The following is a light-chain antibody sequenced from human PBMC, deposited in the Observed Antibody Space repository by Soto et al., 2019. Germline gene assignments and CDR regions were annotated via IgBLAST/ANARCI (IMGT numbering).Light chain of an antibody. J-gene: IGKJ2*01. CDR1: QSVSSSY. V-gene: IGKV3-20*01. CDR2: GAS. Sequence: EIVLTQSPGTLSLSPGERATLSCRASQSVSSSYLAWYQQKPGQAPRLLIYGASSMATGIPDRFSGSGSGTEFTLTISRLEPDDFAVYYCQQYGRYSYTFGQGTKLEIK. CDR3: QQYGRYSYT.